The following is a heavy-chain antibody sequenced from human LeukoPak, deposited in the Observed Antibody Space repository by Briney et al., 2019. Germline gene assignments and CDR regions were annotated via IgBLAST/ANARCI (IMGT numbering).Heavy chain of an antibody. J-gene: IGHJ4*02. CDR3: ARVLRYFDWSFDY. Sequence: ASVKVSCKASGGTFSSYAISWVRQAPGQGLEWMGGIIPIFGTANYAQKFQGRVTITADESTSTAYMELSSLRSEDTAVYYCARVLRYFDWSFDYWGQGTLVTVSS. D-gene: IGHD3-9*01. CDR2: IIPIFGTA. CDR1: GGTFSSYA. V-gene: IGHV1-69*13.